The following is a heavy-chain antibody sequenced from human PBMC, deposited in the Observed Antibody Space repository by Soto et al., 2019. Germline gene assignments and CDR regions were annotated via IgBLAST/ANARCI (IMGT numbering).Heavy chain of an antibody. CDR3: AKDRVSIVGATSPDY. V-gene: IGHV3-30*18. D-gene: IGHD1-26*01. Sequence: GGSLRLSCAASGFTFSSYGMHWVRQAPGKGLEWVAVISYDGSNKYYADSVKGRFTISRDNSKNTLYLQMNSLRAEDTAVYYCAKDRVSIVGATSPDYWGQGTLVTVS. J-gene: IGHJ4*02. CDR2: ISYDGSNK. CDR1: GFTFSSYG.